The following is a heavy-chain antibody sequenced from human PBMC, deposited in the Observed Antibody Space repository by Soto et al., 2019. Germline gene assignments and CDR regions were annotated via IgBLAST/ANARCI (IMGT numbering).Heavy chain of an antibody. D-gene: IGHD1-1*01. Sequence: GGSLRLSCSASGFIFSDYAIHWVRQAPGKGLEYVAAITQNGGGTKYADSVKGRFTISRDNSKSTVFLQMSSLRPEDTAIYYCVKDRGPYHLSLEFWGRGTLVTVSS. J-gene: IGHJ1*01. CDR3: VKDRGPYHLSLEF. V-gene: IGHV3-64D*06. CDR1: GFIFSDYA. CDR2: ITQNGGGT.